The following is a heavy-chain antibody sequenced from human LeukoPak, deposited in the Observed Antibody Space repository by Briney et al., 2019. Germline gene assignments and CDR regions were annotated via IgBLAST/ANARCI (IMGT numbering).Heavy chain of an antibody. Sequence: SETLSLTCTVSGYSISSGYYWGWIRQPPGKGLEWIGEINHSGSTNYNPSLKSRVTISVDTSKNQFSLKLSSVTAADTAVYYCARVKWLGNWFDPWGQGTLVTVSS. CDR2: INHSGST. CDR3: ARVKWLGNWFDP. J-gene: IGHJ5*02. V-gene: IGHV4-38-2*02. CDR1: GYSISSGYY. D-gene: IGHD6-19*01.